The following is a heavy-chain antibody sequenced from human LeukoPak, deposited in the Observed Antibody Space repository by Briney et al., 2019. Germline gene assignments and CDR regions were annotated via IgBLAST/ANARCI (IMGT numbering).Heavy chain of an antibody. J-gene: IGHJ6*02. V-gene: IGHV4-59*08. CDR2: IYYSGST. Sequence: SETLSLTCTVSGGSISSYYWSWLRQPPGKGLEWIGYIYYSGSTNCNPSLKSRVTISVDTSKNQFSLKLSSVTAADTAVYYCARSRGGYGYGYVRYYYGMDVWGQGTTVTVSS. D-gene: IGHD5-18*01. CDR1: GGSISSYY. CDR3: ARSRGGYGYGYVRYYYGMDV.